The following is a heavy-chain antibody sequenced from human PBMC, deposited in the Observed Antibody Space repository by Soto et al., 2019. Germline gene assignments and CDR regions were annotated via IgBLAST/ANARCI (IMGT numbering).Heavy chain of an antibody. CDR1: GFTFSSYA. J-gene: IGHJ5*02. V-gene: IGHV3-23*01. Sequence: GXSLRLSCAASGFTFSSYAMSCVRQAPGKGLERVSAISGSGGSTYYADSVKGRFTISRDNSKNTLYLQMNSLRAEDTAVYYCAKELRKYNWFDPWGQGTLVTVSS. CDR2: ISGSGGST. CDR3: AKELRKYNWFDP. D-gene: IGHD5-12*01.